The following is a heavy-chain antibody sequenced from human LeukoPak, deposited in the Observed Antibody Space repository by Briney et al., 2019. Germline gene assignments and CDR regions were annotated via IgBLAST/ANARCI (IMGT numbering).Heavy chain of an antibody. CDR1: GYTFTSYA. CDR3: ARVQIAAAGTSTGWFDP. CDR2: INTNTGNP. Sequence: GASVKVSCKASGYTFTSYAMNWVRQAPGQGLEWMGWINTNTGNPTYAQGFTGRFVFSLDTSVSTAYLQISSLKAEDTAVYYCARVQIAAAGTSTGWFDPWGQGTLVTVSS. D-gene: IGHD6-13*01. V-gene: IGHV7-4-1*02. J-gene: IGHJ5*02.